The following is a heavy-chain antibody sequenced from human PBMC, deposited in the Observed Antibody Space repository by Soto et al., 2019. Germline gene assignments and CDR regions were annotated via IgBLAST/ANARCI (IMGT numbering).Heavy chain of an antibody. Sequence: ASVKVSCKASGYTFTSYGISLVRQAPGQGPEWMGXIXAXXXNXNXAXKXXXXVTMTTDTSTSTAYMELRSLRSDDTALYYCARDDDILTGRDAFDIWGQGTMLTVSS. CDR2: IXAXXXNX. V-gene: IGHV1-18*01. CDR3: ARDDDILTGRDAFDI. J-gene: IGHJ3*02. D-gene: IGHD3-9*01. CDR1: GYTFTSYG.